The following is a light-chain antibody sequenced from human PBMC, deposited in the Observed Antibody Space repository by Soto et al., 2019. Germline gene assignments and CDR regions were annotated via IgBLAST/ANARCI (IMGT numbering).Light chain of an antibody. J-gene: IGLJ1*01. CDR3: QTWGTGTPYV. Sequence: QSVLTQSPSASASLGASVKLTCTLSSGHSNYAIAWHQHQAEKGPRFLMKLNDDGSHIKGDGIPDRFSGSSSGAERYLTISSRQSEDEADYYCQTWGTGTPYVFGTGTKLTVL. CDR1: SGHSNYA. V-gene: IGLV4-69*01. CDR2: LNDDGSH.